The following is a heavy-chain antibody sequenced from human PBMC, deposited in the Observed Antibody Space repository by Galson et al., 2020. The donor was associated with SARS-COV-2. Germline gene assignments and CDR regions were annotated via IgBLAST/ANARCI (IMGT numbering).Heavy chain of an antibody. D-gene: IGHD3-10*01. Sequence: GGSLRLSCAASAFTFSDYYMSWIRQAPGKGLEWVSYISSSSSYTNYAGSVEGRFTISRDNAKNSLFLQMNSLRAEDTAVYYCARGGYYYGSGSPDNYNYYMDVWGKGTTVTVSS. J-gene: IGHJ6*03. CDR1: AFTFSDYY. CDR3: ARGGYYYGSGSPDNYNYYMDV. V-gene: IGHV3-11*06. CDR2: ISSSSSYT.